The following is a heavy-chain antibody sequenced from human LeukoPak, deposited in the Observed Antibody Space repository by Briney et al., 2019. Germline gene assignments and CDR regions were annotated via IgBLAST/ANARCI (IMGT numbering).Heavy chain of an antibody. V-gene: IGHV3-21*01. CDR3: ARYSSGWYWDY. CDR2: ISSSSSYI. J-gene: IGHJ4*02. D-gene: IGHD6-19*01. CDR1: GFTFSKYA. Sequence: PGGSLRLSCAASGFTFSKYAMSWVRQAPGKGLEWVSSISSSSSYIYYADSVKGRFTISRDNAKNSLYLQMNSLRAEDTAVYYCARYSSGWYWDYWGQGTLVTVSS.